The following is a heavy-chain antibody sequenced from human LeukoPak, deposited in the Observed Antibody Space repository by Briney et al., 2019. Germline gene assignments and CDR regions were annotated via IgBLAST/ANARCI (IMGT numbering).Heavy chain of an antibody. CDR1: GYTFTSYY. D-gene: IGHD6-13*01. J-gene: IGHJ6*02. V-gene: IGHV1-46*01. Sequence: ASVKVSCKASGYTFTSYYMHWVRQAPGQGLEWMGIINPSGGSTSYAQKFQGRVTMTRDTSTSTVYMELSSLRSEDTAVYYCARELFGAAGPYYYYGMDVWGQGTTVTVSS. CDR3: ARELFGAAGPYYYYGMDV. CDR2: INPSGGST.